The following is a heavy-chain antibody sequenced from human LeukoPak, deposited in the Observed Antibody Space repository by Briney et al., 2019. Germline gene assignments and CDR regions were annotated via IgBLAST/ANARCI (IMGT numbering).Heavy chain of an antibody. Sequence: ASVKVSCKASGGNFNNKAISWLRQAPGQGLEWTGGFDPEDGETIYAQKFQGRVTMTEDTSTDTAYMELSSLRSEDTAVYYCATDRGDYDDAFDIWGQGTMVTVSS. CDR3: ATDRGDYDDAFDI. CDR1: GGNFNNKA. D-gene: IGHD4-17*01. J-gene: IGHJ3*02. CDR2: FDPEDGET. V-gene: IGHV1-24*01.